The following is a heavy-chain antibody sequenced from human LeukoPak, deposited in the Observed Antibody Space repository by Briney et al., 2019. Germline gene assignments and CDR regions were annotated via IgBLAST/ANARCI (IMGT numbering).Heavy chain of an antibody. Sequence: SETLSLTCTVSGGSISSSSYYWGWIRQPPGKGLEWIGSIYYSGSTYYNPSLKSRVTISVDTSKNQFSLKLSSVTAADTAVYYCARDYTGYSYGVDYWGQGTLVTVSS. CDR3: ARDYTGYSYGVDY. V-gene: IGHV4-39*07. CDR2: IYYSGST. D-gene: IGHD5-18*01. CDR1: GGSISSSSYY. J-gene: IGHJ4*02.